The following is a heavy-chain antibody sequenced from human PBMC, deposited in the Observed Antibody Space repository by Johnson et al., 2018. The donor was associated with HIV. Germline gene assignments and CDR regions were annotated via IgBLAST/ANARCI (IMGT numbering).Heavy chain of an antibody. CDR3: ARGSGSYGDAFDS. V-gene: IGHV3-30*03. CDR1: GFTFSSYG. J-gene: IGHJ3*02. Sequence: QVQLVESGGGLVQPGRSLKLSCAASGFTFSSYGMHWVRQAPGKGLEWVAVISYDGSNKYYADSVKGRFTISRDNSKNTLYLQMTSLRAEDTAGYYCARGSGSYGDAFDSWGQGTMVTVSS. CDR2: ISYDGSNK. D-gene: IGHD1-26*01.